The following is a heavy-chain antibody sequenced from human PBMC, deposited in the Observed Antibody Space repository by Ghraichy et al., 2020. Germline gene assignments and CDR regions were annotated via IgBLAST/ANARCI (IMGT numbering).Heavy chain of an antibody. Sequence: TLSLTCNVSGESISSNSYSWGWIRQPPGKGLEWIGIIYYSGSTYYNPSLKSRVTISVDTPKKQFFLKLRSVTAADTAVYYCAIFGDYYYYYYFGTDVWGQGTTVTVSS. J-gene: IGHJ6*02. V-gene: IGHV4-39*07. CDR1: GESISSNSYS. CDR2: IYYSGST. CDR3: AIFGDYYYYYYFGTDV. D-gene: IGHD4-17*01.